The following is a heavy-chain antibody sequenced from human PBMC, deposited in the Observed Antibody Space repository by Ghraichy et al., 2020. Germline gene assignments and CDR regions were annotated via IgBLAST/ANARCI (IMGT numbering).Heavy chain of an antibody. CDR1: GGSISSSNW. D-gene: IGHD6-19*01. Sequence: SETLSLTCAVSGGSISSSNWWSWVRQPPGKGLEWIGEIYHSGSTNYNPSLKSRVTISVDKSKNQFSLKLSSVTAADTAVYYCARGLYSSGWNFDYWGQGTLVTVSS. CDR3: ARGLYSSGWNFDY. J-gene: IGHJ4*02. CDR2: IYHSGST. V-gene: IGHV4-4*02.